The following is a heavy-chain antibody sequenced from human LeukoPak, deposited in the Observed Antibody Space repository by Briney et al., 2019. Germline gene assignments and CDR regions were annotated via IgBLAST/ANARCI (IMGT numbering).Heavy chain of an antibody. CDR1: GFTFSTYR. CDR2: INTDGNST. J-gene: IGHJ4*02. CDR3: ARELASGD. V-gene: IGHV3-74*01. D-gene: IGHD6-13*01. Sequence: GGSLRLSCAASGFTFSTYRMHWVRQAPGKGLVWVSQINTDGNSTTYADSVKGRFTVSRDNAKNTLYLQMNSLRAEDTAVYYCARELASGDWGQGTLVTVSS.